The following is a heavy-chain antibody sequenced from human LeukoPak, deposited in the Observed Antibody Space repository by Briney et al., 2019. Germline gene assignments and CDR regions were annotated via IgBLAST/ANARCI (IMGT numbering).Heavy chain of an antibody. Sequence: ESSETLSLTCAVYGGSFSGYYWSWIRQPPGKGLEWIGEINHSGSTNYNPSLKSRVTIPVDTSKNQFPLKLSSVTAADTAVYYCARGRIVLMVYATRGRFDPWGQGTLVTVSS. V-gene: IGHV4-34*01. D-gene: IGHD2-8*01. CDR3: ARGRIVLMVYATRGRFDP. J-gene: IGHJ5*02. CDR2: INHSGST. CDR1: GGSFSGYY.